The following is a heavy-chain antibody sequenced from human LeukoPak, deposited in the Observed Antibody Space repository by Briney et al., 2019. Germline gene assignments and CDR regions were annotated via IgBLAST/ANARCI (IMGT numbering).Heavy chain of an antibody. CDR1: GFTFSTFG. CDR2: ISGSGGRT. D-gene: IGHD6-19*01. CDR3: VAVAATGLDY. V-gene: IGHV3-23*01. J-gene: IGHJ4*02. Sequence: GGSLRLSCAVSGFTFSTFGMSWVRQAPGKGLEWVSGISGSGGRTYYTDSVKGRFTISRDNSKKMMYLQMHSVRGEDTAVYYCVAVAATGLDYWGQGTLVSVSS.